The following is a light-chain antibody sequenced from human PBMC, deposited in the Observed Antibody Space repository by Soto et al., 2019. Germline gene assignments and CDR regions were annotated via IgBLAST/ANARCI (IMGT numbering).Light chain of an antibody. V-gene: IGKV3-15*01. CDR3: QQYNNWPRT. CDR2: GAS. J-gene: IGKJ1*01. Sequence: EIVMTQSPATLSVSPGERATLSCMASQSVSSNLAWYQQKPGQAPRLLIYGASTRATGIPARFSGSGSGTEFTLTISSLQSEDFAVYYWQQYNNWPRTFGQGTKVEIK. CDR1: QSVSSN.